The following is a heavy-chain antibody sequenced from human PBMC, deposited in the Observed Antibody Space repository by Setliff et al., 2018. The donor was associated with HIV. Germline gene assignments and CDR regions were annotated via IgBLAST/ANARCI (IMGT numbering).Heavy chain of an antibody. J-gene: IGHJ6*03. Sequence: SETLSLTCTVSGDSINSYYWSWIRQPAGKGLEWIGRIYTSGTPNYNPSLKSRVTMSLDTSKKHFSLKLKSVTAADTAVYYCALTGHRLLRGYMDVWGKGTTVTVSS. CDR1: GDSINSYY. D-gene: IGHD2-15*01. CDR3: ALTGHRLLRGYMDV. V-gene: IGHV4-4*07. CDR2: IYTSGTP.